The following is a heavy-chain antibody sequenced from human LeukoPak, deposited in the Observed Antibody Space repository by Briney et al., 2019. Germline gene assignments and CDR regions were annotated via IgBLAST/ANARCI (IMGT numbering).Heavy chain of an antibody. D-gene: IGHD3-10*01. CDR2: IYYSGST. J-gene: IGHJ6*02. CDR3: ARDLWFGFQYGMDV. CDR1: GVSITSYY. V-gene: IGHV4-59*01. Sequence: SETLSLTCTVSGVSITSYYWSWIRQPPGKGLEWIGYIYYSGSTKYNPSLKSRVTISVDTSKNQFSLKLSSVTAADTVVYYCARDLWFGFQYGMDVWGQGTTVTVSS.